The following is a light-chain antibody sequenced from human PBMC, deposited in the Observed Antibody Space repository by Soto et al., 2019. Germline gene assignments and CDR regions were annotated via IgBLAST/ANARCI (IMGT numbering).Light chain of an antibody. CDR2: GAS. Sequence: EMVMTQSPATLSVSPGERATLSCRASQSVSSNLAWYQQKPGQAPRLLIYGASDRATGIPDRFSGSGSGTDFTLTISRLEPEDFAVYYCQQYSSSPSGTFGQGTKVDIK. CDR3: QQYSSSPSGT. V-gene: IGKV3-20*01. J-gene: IGKJ1*01. CDR1: QSVSSN.